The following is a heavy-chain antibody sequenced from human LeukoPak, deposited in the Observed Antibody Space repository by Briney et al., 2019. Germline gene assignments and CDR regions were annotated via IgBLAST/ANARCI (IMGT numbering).Heavy chain of an antibody. D-gene: IGHD3/OR15-3a*01. CDR1: GFTFSNSG. V-gene: IGHV3-30*02. CDR2: IRFDGSND. CDR3: AKDPRFYGREWTGYFDY. J-gene: IGHJ4*02. Sequence: PGGSLRLSCAASGFTFSNSGMHWVRQAPGKGLEWVALIRFDGSNDFYADSVKGRFTISRDNSKSTLYLQMNTLRTEDTAVYYCAKDPRFYGREWTGYFDYWGQGTLVTVSS.